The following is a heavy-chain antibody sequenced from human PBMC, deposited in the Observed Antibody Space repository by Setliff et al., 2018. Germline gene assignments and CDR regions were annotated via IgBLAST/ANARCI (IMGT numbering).Heavy chain of an antibody. CDR3: VRDLHWGFDY. V-gene: IGHV4-61*08. D-gene: IGHD7-27*01. CDR1: GGSVSSGGYL. CDR2: NYDTGNT. J-gene: IGHJ4*02. Sequence: PSETLSLTCTVSGGSVSSGGYLWSWIRQPPGKGLEWIGYNYDTGNTNINPSLKSRFTISRDNVKNSLFLQMDSLRAEDTAVYYCVRDLHWGFDYWGLGTLVTVSS.